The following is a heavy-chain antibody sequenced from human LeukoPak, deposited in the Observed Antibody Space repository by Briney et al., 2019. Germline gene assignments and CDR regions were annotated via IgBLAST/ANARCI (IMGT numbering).Heavy chain of an antibody. J-gene: IGHJ5*02. Sequence: GGSLRLSCAASGFAFSDAWMSWVRQAPGKGLEWVGRIKSESDGGTTDYAAPVKGRFTISRDDSKNTLYLQMNSLKTEDTAVYYCTTSLWRDWFDPWGQGTLVTVSS. V-gene: IGHV3-15*01. CDR2: IKSESDGGTT. CDR1: GFAFSDAW. D-gene: IGHD3-10*01. CDR3: TTSLWRDWFDP.